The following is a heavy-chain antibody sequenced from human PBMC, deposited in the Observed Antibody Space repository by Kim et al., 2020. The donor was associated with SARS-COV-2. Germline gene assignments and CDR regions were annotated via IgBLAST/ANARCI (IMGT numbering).Heavy chain of an antibody. CDR3: ASSRFATTVEGDY. Sequence: YSPSFQGQVTISADKSISTAYLQWSNLKASDTAMYYCASSRFATTVEGDYWGQGTLVTVSS. V-gene: IGHV5-51*01. J-gene: IGHJ4*02. D-gene: IGHD1-1*01.